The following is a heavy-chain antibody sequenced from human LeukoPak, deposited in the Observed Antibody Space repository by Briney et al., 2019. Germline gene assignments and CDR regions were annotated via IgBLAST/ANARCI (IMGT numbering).Heavy chain of an antibody. V-gene: IGHV3-30*02. CDR3: AKEGILSGSYREYYYYYMDV. CDR1: GFTFSSFA. J-gene: IGHJ6*03. Sequence: PGRSLRLSCAASGFTFSSFAMHWVRQAPGKGLEWVAFIRYDGSNKYYADSVKGRFTISRDNSKNTLYLQMNSLRAEDTAVYYCAKEGILSGSYREYYYYYMDVWGKGTTVTVSS. D-gene: IGHD1-26*01. CDR2: IRYDGSNK.